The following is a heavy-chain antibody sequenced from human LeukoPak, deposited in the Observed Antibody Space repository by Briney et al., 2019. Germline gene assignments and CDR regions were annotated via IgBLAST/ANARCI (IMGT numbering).Heavy chain of an antibody. D-gene: IGHD2-15*01. CDR1: GFTFSSYD. CDR2: ISGGAGST. CDR3: AKSGLNRFDY. J-gene: IGHJ4*02. V-gene: IGHV3-23*01. Sequence: GGSLRLSCAASGFTFSSYDIHWVRQAPGKGLEWVSAISGGAGSTYYAVSVKGRFTVSRDNSKNTVYLQMNSLRAEDTAVYYCAKSGLNRFDYWGQGTLVTVSS.